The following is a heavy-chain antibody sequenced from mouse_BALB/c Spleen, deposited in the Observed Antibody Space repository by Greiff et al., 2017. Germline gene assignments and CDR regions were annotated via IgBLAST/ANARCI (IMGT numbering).Heavy chain of an antibody. Sequence: EVQVVESGGGLVKPGGSLKLSCAASGFAFSSYDMSWVRQTPEKRLAWVAYISSGGGSTYYPDTEKGRFTISRDNAKNTLYLQMSSLKSEDTAMYDCARPYWYYFDYWGQGTTLTVSS. CDR3: ARPYWYYFDY. V-gene: IGHV5-12-1*01. J-gene: IGHJ2*01. D-gene: IGHD1-1*01. CDR2: ISSGGGST. CDR1: GFAFSSYD.